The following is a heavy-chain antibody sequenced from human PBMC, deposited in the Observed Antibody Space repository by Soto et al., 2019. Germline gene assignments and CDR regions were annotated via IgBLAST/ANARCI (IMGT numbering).Heavy chain of an antibody. D-gene: IGHD3-10*01. CDR2: IYHSGST. CDR3: AREEGGWFGAFDV. J-gene: IGHJ3*01. V-gene: IGHV4-30-2*01. Sequence: SETLSLTCAVSGGSISSGGYSWSWIRQPPGKGLEWIGYIYHSGSTYYNPSLKSRVTISVDRSKNQFSLKLSSVTAADTAVYYCAREEGGWFGAFDVWGQGTMVTVSS. CDR1: GGSISSGGYS.